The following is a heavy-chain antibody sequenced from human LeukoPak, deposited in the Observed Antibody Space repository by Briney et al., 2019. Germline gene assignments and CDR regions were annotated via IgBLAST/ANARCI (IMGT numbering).Heavy chain of an antibody. CDR2: FDPEDGET. Sequence: ASVKVSCKVSGYTLTELSMHWVRQAPGKGLEWMGGFDPEDGETIYAQKLQGRVTMTTDTSTSTAYMELRSLRSDDTAVYYCARDPTSYYYGSGSYYSFYWGQGTLVTVSS. V-gene: IGHV1-24*01. J-gene: IGHJ4*02. CDR3: ARDPTSYYYGSGSYYSFY. D-gene: IGHD3-10*01. CDR1: GYTLTELS.